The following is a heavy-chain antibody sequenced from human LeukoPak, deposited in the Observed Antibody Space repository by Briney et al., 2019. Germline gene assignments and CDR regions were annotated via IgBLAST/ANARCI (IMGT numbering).Heavy chain of an antibody. CDR1: GFTFSSYA. CDR3: AHEYYDSSGYYSN. V-gene: IGHV3-30*04. D-gene: IGHD3-22*01. Sequence: PGGSLRLSCAASGFTFSSYAMHWVRQAPGKGLEWVAVISYDGSNKYYADSVKGRFTISRDNSKNTLYLQMNSLRAEDTAVYYCAHEYYDSSGYYSNWGQGTLVTVSS. CDR2: ISYDGSNK. J-gene: IGHJ4*02.